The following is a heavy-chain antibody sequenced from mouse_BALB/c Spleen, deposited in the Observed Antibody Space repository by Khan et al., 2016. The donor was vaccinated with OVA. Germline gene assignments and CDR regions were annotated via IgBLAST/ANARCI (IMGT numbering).Heavy chain of an antibody. CDR3: AREIYYDYAYYYAMDY. V-gene: IGHV2-6-7*01. J-gene: IGHJ4*01. CDR2: IWGDGST. CDR1: GFSLTGYG. Sequence: VQLQESGPGLVAPSQSLSITCTVSGFSLTGYGVNWVRQPPGKGLEWLGMIWGDGSTDYNSALKSRLSISKDNSKSQVFLKMNSLHTEDTARYYCAREIYYDYAYYYAMDYWGQGTSVTVSS. D-gene: IGHD2-4*01.